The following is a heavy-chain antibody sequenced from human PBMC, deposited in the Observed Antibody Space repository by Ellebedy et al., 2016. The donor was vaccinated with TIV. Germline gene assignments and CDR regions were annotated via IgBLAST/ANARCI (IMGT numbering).Heavy chain of an antibody. CDR1: GFTLGDYA. Sequence: PGGSLRLSCTGSGFTLGDYAMRWFRQAPGKGLERVGFIRSKAYGGTTEYAASVKGRLTISRDDSKSIAYLQMNSLKSEDTAVYYCSRDLNWEAWFDPWGQGTLVTVSS. CDR2: IRSKAYGGTT. J-gene: IGHJ5*02. CDR3: SRDLNWEAWFDP. V-gene: IGHV3-49*03. D-gene: IGHD3/OR15-3a*01.